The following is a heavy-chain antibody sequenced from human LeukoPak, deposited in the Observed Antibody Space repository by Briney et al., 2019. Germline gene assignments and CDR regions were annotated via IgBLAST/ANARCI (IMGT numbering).Heavy chain of an antibody. V-gene: IGHV4-34*01. CDR1: GGSFSGYY. CDR3: ASQSHYYYDSSGARRGFDY. J-gene: IGHJ4*02. D-gene: IGHD3-22*01. Sequence: SETLSLTCAVYGGSFSGYYWSWIRQPPGKGLEWIGEINHSGSTNYNPSLKSRVTISVDTSKNQFSLKLSSVTAADTAVYYCASQSHYYYDSSGARRGFDYWGQGTLVTVSS. CDR2: INHSGST.